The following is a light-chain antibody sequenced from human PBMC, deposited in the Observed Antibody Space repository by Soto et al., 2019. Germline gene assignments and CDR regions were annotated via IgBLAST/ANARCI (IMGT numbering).Light chain of an antibody. CDR1: SSNIGAIYD. CDR2: GNS. Sequence: QSVLTQPPSVSGAPGQRVTISCTGSSSNIGAIYDVHWYQQLPGTAPKLLIYGNSNRPSGVPDRFSGSKSGNSGSLVITGLQAEDVADYYCQSYDNSLSTSVFGGGTKLTVL. J-gene: IGLJ2*01. V-gene: IGLV1-40*01. CDR3: QSYDNSLSTSV.